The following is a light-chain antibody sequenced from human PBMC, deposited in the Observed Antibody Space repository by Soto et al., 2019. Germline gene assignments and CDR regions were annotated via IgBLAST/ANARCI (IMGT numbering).Light chain of an antibody. J-gene: IGLJ2*01. CDR2: DVS. CDR3: ASYTSARIRV. V-gene: IGLV2-14*03. Sequence: QYALTQPASVSASPGQSITISCTGTSSDIGAYNSVSWYQQHPGKAPQLMIYDVSYRPSGISSRFSGSNSGNTASLAISGLQADDDADYYCASYTSARIRVFGGGTKLTVL. CDR1: SSDIGAYNS.